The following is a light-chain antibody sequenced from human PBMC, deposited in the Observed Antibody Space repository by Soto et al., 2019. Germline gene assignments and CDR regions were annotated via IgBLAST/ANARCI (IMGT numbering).Light chain of an antibody. CDR1: QSVSNNY. Sequence: ERVFTQSPGALSLSRGERATLSSRASQSVSNNYLAWYQQKPGHPPRLLMFDASRRATGIPPRFSGGGFGTQFTLTINNLEPDDFAVYYCQQRGETFGPGTRLETK. CDR2: DAS. CDR3: QQRGET. V-gene: IGKV3D-20*02. J-gene: IGKJ5*01.